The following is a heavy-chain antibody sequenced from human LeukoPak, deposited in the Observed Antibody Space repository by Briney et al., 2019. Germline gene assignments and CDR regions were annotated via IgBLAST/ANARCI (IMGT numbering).Heavy chain of an antibody. J-gene: IGHJ6*04. CDR2: IYYSGST. CDR3: ARDRNVRPTKYYYGSGTTSGMDV. Sequence: SETLSLTCTVSGGSISSGGYYWSWIRQHPGKGLEWIGYIYYSGSTYYNPSLKSRATISVDTSKNQFSLKLSSVTAADTAVYYCARDRNVRPTKYYYGSGTTSGMDVWGKGPTVTVSS. V-gene: IGHV4-31*03. D-gene: IGHD3-10*01. CDR1: GGSISSGGYY.